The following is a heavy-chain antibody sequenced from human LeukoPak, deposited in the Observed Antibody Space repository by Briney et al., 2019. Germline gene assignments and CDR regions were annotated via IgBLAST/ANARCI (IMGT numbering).Heavy chain of an antibody. CDR1: GGSITSSGYY. D-gene: IGHD6-6*01. Sequence: SETLSLTCTVSGGSITSSGYYWDWIRQPPGKGLEWIGSIYYSGSTYYSPSLKSRVTISVDTSKNQFSLKLSSVTAADTAVYYCSRHLLSSSYYYYYYYMDVWGKGTTVTVSS. V-gene: IGHV4-39*01. J-gene: IGHJ6*03. CDR3: SRHLLSSSYYYYYYYMDV. CDR2: IYYSGST.